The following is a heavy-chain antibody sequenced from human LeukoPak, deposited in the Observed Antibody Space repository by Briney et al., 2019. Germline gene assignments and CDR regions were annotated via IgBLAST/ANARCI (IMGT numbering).Heavy chain of an antibody. CDR3: ARGGISVKDWYFDL. J-gene: IGHJ2*01. CDR1: GGSISSGGYS. V-gene: IGHV4-30-2*01. D-gene: IGHD6-13*01. Sequence: SETLSLTCTVSGGSISSGGYSWSWIRQPPGKGLEWIGYIYHSGSTYYNPSLKSRVTISVDRSKNQFSLKLSSVTAADTAAYYCARGGISVKDWYFDLWGRGTLVTVSS. CDR2: IYHSGST.